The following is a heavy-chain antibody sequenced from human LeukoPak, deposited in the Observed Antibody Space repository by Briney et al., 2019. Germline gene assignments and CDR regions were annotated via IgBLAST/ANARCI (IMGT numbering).Heavy chain of an antibody. D-gene: IGHD2-2*01. CDR2: IDPSVDST. CDR3: VRFQGGVPSADEC. CDR1: GYTFKKYY. J-gene: IGHJ4*02. Sequence: ASVKVSCKASGYTFKKYYLHWLRQAPGQGLEWLGVIDPSVDSTSYAQKLQGRVTMTRDMTTKTVYMELSSLKAEDTALYYCVRFQGGVPSADECWGQGTLVTVSS. V-gene: IGHV1-46*02.